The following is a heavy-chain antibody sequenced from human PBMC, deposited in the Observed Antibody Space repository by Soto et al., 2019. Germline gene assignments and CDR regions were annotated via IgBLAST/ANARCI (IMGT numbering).Heavy chain of an antibody. CDR2: ISAYNGNT. J-gene: IGHJ6*03. CDR1: GYTFTSYG. Sequence: QVPLVQSGAEVKKPGASVKVSCKASGYTFTSYGISWVREAPGQGLEWMGWISAYNGNTNYAQKLQGRVTRTTDTSTRTAYMELRSLRSYDTAVYNCARHYDTLTGYPRGGYMDVWGKGTTVTISS. V-gene: IGHV1-18*01. CDR3: ARHYDTLTGYPRGGYMDV. D-gene: IGHD3-9*01.